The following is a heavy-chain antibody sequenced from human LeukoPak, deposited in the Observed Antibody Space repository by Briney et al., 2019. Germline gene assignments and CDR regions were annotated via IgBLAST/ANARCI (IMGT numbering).Heavy chain of an antibody. J-gene: IGHJ1*01. D-gene: IGHD1-1*01. Sequence: GGSLRLSCAASGFTFSSYGMHWVRQAPGKGLEWVAVIWYDGSNKYYADSVKDRFTISRDNAKNSLYLQMNSLRAEDMAVYFCVRDLMGSGSTTAYLHHWGQGTLVTASS. V-gene: IGHV3-33*01. CDR3: VRDLMGSGSTTAYLHH. CDR1: GFTFSSYG. CDR2: IWYDGSNK.